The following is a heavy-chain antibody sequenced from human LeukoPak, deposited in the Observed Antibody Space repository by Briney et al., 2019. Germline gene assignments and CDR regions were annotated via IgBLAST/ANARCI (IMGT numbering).Heavy chain of an antibody. D-gene: IGHD3-9*01. J-gene: IGHJ4*02. CDR2: IYYSGST. Sequence: SETLSLTCTVSGGSISSYYWSWVRQPPGKGLEWIGYIYYSGSTNYNPSLKSRVTISVDTSKNQFSLKLTSVTAADTAVYYCARPAILTGYSYWGQGSLVTVS. V-gene: IGHV4-59*12. CDR1: GGSISSYY. CDR3: ARPAILTGYSY.